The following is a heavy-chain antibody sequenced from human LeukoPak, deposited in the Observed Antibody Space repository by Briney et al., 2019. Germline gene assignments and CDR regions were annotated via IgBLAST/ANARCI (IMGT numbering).Heavy chain of an antibody. V-gene: IGHV1-8*01. D-gene: IGHD4-23*01. CDR2: MNPNSGNT. J-gene: IGHJ4*02. Sequence: ASVKVSCKASGCTFSSYDIHWVRQATGQGLEWMGWMNPNSGNTGYAQNFQGRVTMTRNTSISTAYLELSSLRSEDTAVYYCARVSDGGTPPSHDYWGQGTLVTVSS. CDR3: ARVSDGGTPPSHDY. CDR1: GCTFSSYD.